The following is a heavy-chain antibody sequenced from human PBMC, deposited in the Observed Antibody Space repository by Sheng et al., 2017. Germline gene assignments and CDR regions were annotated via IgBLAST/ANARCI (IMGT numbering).Heavy chain of an antibody. CDR3: ARDYTYSGMGIAARSYFDY. CDR1: GGSISSYY. Sequence: QVQLQESGPGLVKPSETLSLTCTVSGGSISSYYWSWIRQPAGKGLEWIGRIYTSGSTNYNPSLKSRVTMSVDTSKNQFSLKLSSVTAADTAVYYCARDYTYSGMGIAARSYFDYWGQGTLVTVSS. CDR2: IYTSGST. V-gene: IGHV4-4*07. J-gene: IGHJ4*02. D-gene: IGHD6-6*01.